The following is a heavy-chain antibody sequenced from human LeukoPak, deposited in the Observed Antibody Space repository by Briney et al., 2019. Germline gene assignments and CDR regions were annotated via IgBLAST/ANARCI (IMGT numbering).Heavy chain of an antibody. Sequence: TAGESLKISCKGSGYSFTSYWIGWVRQMPGKGLEWMGIIYPGDSDTRYSPSFQGQVTISADKSISTAYLQWSSLKASDTAMYYCARLNMVRGKPDYFDYWGQGTLVTVSS. CDR2: IYPGDSDT. J-gene: IGHJ4*02. V-gene: IGHV5-51*01. CDR1: GYSFTSYW. CDR3: ARLNMVRGKPDYFDY. D-gene: IGHD3-10*01.